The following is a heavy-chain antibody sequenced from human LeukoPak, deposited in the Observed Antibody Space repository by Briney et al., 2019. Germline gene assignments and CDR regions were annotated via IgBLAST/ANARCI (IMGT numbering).Heavy chain of an antibody. CDR2: ISSSSSYI. D-gene: IGHD4-23*01. CDR1: GFTFSSYS. J-gene: IGHJ4*02. V-gene: IGHV3-21*01. CDR3: ARQKRSGTVVTPSDY. Sequence: GGSLRLSCAASGFTFSSYSMNWVRQAPGKGLEWVSSISSSSSYIYYADSVKGRFTISRDNAKNSLYLQMNSLRAEDTAVYYCARQKRSGTVVTPSDYWGQGTLVTVSS.